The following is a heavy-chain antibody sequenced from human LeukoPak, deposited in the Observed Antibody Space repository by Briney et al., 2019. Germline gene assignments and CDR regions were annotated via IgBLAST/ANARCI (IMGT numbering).Heavy chain of an antibody. V-gene: IGHV4-34*09. CDR3: ARGPEMKRDSSGYYYN. CDR2: INHSGST. D-gene: IGHD3-22*01. J-gene: IGHJ4*02. CDR1: GGSFSGYY. Sequence: SETLSLTCAVNGGSFSGYYWSLIRQPPGKGLEWIGEINHSGSTNYNPSLKSRVTISVDTSKNQFSLKLSSVTAADTAVYYCARGPEMKRDSSGYYYNWGQGTLVTVSS.